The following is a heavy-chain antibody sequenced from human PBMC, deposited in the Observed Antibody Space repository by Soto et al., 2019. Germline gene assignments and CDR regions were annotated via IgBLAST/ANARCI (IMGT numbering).Heavy chain of an antibody. CDR2: ISSSSSTI. Sequence: GGSLRLSCAASGFTFSSYSMNWVRQAPGKGLEWVSYISSSSSTIYYADSVKGRFTISRDNAKNSLYLQMNSLRAEDTAVYYCARDTIYLRYNWNAHDYWGQGTLVTVSS. D-gene: IGHD1-1*01. CDR3: ARDTIYLRYNWNAHDY. J-gene: IGHJ4*02. V-gene: IGHV3-48*01. CDR1: GFTFSSYS.